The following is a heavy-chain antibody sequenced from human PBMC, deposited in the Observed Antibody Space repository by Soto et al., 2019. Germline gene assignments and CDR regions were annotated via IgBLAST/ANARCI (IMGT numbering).Heavy chain of an antibody. J-gene: IGHJ6*03. D-gene: IGHD3-3*01. Sequence: ASVKVSCKASGYTFTSYAMHWVRQAPGQRLEWMGWINAGNGNTKYSQKFQGRVTITRDTSASTAYMELSSLRSEDTAVYYCALSPLIDDFWSNSYYYYMDVWGKGTTVTVSS. CDR3: ALSPLIDDFWSNSYYYYMDV. CDR2: INAGNGNT. V-gene: IGHV1-3*01. CDR1: GYTFTSYA.